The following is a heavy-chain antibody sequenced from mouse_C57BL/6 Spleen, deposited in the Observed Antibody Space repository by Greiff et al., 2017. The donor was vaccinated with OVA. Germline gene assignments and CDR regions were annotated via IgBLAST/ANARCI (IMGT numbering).Heavy chain of an antibody. CDR3: AREDYGSSYFDY. CDR2: ISYDGSN. Sequence: EVKLMESGPGLVKPSQSLSLTCSVTGYSITSGYYWNWIRQFPGNKLELMGYISYDGSNNYNPSLKNRISITRDTSKNQFFLKLNSVTTEDTATYYCAREDYGSSYFDYWGQGTTLTVSS. V-gene: IGHV3-6*01. D-gene: IGHD1-1*01. CDR1: GYSITSGYY. J-gene: IGHJ2*01.